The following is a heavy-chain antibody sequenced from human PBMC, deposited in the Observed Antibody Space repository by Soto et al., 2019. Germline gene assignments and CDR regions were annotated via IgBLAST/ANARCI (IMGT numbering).Heavy chain of an antibody. CDR1: GYTFSSYA. CDR2: INAGCGNT. CDR3: ARDTGDGTFDF. J-gene: IGHJ4*02. D-gene: IGHD2-8*02. V-gene: IGHV1-3*01. Sequence: QVHLVQSGAEVRKPGASVKVSCKASGYTFSSYAMHWVRQAPGQRLEWMGWINAGCGNTKSSQKFQDRVTISRDTSASTAYIELTSLRSEDTAVYYCARDTGDGTFDFWGQGTLVTVS.